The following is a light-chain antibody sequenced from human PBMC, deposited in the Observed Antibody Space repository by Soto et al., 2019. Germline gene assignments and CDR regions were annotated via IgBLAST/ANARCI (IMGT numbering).Light chain of an antibody. CDR3: QQRSSWPLVT. J-gene: IGKJ4*01. CDR1: QSVSNS. CDR2: DAS. V-gene: IGKV3-11*01. Sequence: EIVLTQSQATLSLSPGERATLSCRASQSVSNSLACDQQKPGQAPRLLMYDASNRASGIPARFSGSGSGTDFTLTISSLESEDFAVYYCQQRSSWPLVTFGGRTKVEIK.